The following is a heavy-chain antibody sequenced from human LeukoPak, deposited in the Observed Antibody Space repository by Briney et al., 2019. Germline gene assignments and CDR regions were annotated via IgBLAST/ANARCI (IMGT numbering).Heavy chain of an antibody. V-gene: IGHV7-4-1*02. D-gene: IGHD5-18*01. CDR2: INTNTGNP. CDR1: GYTFTSYA. J-gene: IGHJ4*02. Sequence: GASVKVSCKASGYTFTSYAMNWVRQAPGQGLEWMGWINTNTGNPTYAQGFTGRFVFSLDTSVSTAYLQISSLKAEDTAVYYCARDFYVDTAMIAYDYWGQGTLVTVSS. CDR3: ARDFYVDTAMIAYDY.